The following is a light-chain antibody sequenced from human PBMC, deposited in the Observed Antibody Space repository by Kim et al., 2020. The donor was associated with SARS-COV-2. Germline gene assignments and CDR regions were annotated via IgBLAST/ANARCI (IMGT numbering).Light chain of an antibody. CDR3: TAWDTSLSAWL. J-gene: IGLJ2*01. CDR1: SSNVGNQG. V-gene: IGLV10-54*01. CDR2: RNN. Sequence: TATLTCTGNSSNVGNQGAAWLQQYRGHPPKLLSYRNNNRPSGISGRLSASRSGNTASLTITGLQPEDEGDYYCTAWDTSLSAWLFGGGTQLTVL.